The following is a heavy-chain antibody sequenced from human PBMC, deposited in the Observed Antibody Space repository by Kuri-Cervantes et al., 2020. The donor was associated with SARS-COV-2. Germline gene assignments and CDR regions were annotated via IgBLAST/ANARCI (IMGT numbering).Heavy chain of an antibody. D-gene: IGHD6-13*01. CDR2: IYYSGST. Sequence: SETLSLTCTVSGGSISSGDYYWSWIRQPPGKGLEWIGYIYYSGSTYYNPSLKSRVTISVDTSKNQFSLKLSSVTAADTAVYYCAGALISSSWAYYMDVWGKGTTVTVSS. J-gene: IGHJ6*03. V-gene: IGHV4-30-4*08. CDR1: GGSISSGDYY. CDR3: AGALISSSWAYYMDV.